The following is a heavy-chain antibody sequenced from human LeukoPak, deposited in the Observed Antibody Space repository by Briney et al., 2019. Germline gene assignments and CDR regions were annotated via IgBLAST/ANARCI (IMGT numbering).Heavy chain of an antibody. CDR1: GFTFSTYA. CDR3: AKDALDIVVVVAAHYYYMDV. V-gene: IGHV3-23*01. CDR2: IVGSGADT. J-gene: IGHJ6*03. D-gene: IGHD2-15*01. Sequence: GGSLRLSCAASGFTFSTYAMNWVRHTPGKGLEWVSSIVGSGADTYYADSVKGRFTISRDNSKNTLYLQMNSLRAEDTAVYYCAKDALDIVVVVAAHYYYMDVWGKGTTVTISS.